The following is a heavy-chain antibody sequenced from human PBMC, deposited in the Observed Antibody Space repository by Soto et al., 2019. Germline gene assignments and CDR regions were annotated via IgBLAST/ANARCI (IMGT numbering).Heavy chain of an antibody. J-gene: IGHJ6*02. CDR3: ARQGKGAAMAKYGMDV. CDR2: INSDGSST. V-gene: IGHV3-74*01. Sequence: GGSLRLSCAASGFTFSSYWMHWVRQAPGKGLVWVSRINSDGSSTSYADSVKGHVTISADKSISTAYLQWSSLKASDTAMYYCARQGKGAAMAKYGMDVWGQGTTVTVSS. CDR1: GFTFSSYW. D-gene: IGHD5-18*01.